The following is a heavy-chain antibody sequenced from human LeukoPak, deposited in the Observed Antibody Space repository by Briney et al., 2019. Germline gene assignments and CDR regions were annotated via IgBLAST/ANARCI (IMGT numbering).Heavy chain of an antibody. CDR1: GGSISSGGYY. D-gene: IGHD6-13*01. Sequence: PSQTLTLTCTVSGGSISSGGYYWNWIRQHPGKGLECIGYIYYSGTTSYYPSLKSRITISVETSKNQFSLTLSSVSAADTAVYYCARGAAAGKFDYWGQETLVTVSS. CDR2: IYYSGTT. V-gene: IGHV4-31*03. CDR3: ARGAAAGKFDY. J-gene: IGHJ4*02.